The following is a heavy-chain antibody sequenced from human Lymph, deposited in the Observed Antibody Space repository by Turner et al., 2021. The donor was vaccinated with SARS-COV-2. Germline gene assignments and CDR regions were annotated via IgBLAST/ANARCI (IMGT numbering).Heavy chain of an antibody. Sequence: QVQLVQSGTEVKKPGSSVKVSCKASGGTFSSHVISWVRQAPGQGLELMGGIIPMFGTANYAQKFQGRVTITADESTSTAYMELSSLRSDDTAVYYCARVGSSVVPYYYYGMDVWGQGTTVTVSS. CDR1: GGTFSSHV. CDR3: ARVGSSVVPYYYYGMDV. V-gene: IGHV1-69*01. CDR2: IIPMFGTA. J-gene: IGHJ6*02. D-gene: IGHD3-22*01.